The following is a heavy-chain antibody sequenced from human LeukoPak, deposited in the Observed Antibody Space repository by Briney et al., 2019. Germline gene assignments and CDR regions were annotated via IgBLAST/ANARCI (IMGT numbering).Heavy chain of an antibody. V-gene: IGHV3-48*01. Sequence: GGSLRLSCAASGFTFSSKSMNWVRQAPGKGLEWVSYISSSSSTIYYADSVKGRFTISRDNARNSLYLQMNSLRAEDTAVYYCARVQGHIVATDWVDYWGQGTLVTVSS. CDR2: ISSSSSTI. CDR3: ARVQGHIVATDWVDY. CDR1: GFTFSSKS. J-gene: IGHJ4*02. D-gene: IGHD5-12*01.